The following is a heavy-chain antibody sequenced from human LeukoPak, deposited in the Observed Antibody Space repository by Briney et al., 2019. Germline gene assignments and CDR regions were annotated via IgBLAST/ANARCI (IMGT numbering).Heavy chain of an antibody. V-gene: IGHV3-13*04. D-gene: IGHD2-8*01. Sequence: QSGESLRLSCATYGFTFSSYDMHCVRHATGKGLEWDSAIDTADNTYYPDCVKGRFTVSRENAKNSFYLQMNSLRAGDTAVYYCAREGRSCSTAICEFDYWGQGTLVTVSS. CDR1: GFTFSSYD. CDR2: IDTADNT. J-gene: IGHJ4*02. CDR3: AREGRSCSTAICEFDY.